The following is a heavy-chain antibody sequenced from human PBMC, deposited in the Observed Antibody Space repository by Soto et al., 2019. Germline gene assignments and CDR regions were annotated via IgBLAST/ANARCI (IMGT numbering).Heavy chain of an antibody. D-gene: IGHD2-2*01. Sequence: GGSLRLSCAASGFTFSSYGMHWVRQAPGKGLEWVAVIWYDGSNKYYADSVKGRFTISRDNSKNTLYLQMNSLRAEDTAVYYCARGAVVVPAAHYYYYYYMDVWGKGTTVTVSS. V-gene: IGHV3-33*01. J-gene: IGHJ6*03. CDR1: GFTFSSYG. CDR3: ARGAVVVPAAHYYYYYYMDV. CDR2: IWYDGSNK.